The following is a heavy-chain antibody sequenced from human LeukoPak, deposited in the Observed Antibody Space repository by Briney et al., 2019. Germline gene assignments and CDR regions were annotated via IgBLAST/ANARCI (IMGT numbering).Heavy chain of an antibody. D-gene: IGHD3-10*02. J-gene: IGHJ4*02. CDR3: AGEPRMLAY. V-gene: IGHV3-7*01. CDR1: GFTFSSIW. Sequence: GGSLRLSCAASGFTFSSIWMSWVRLAPGKGLECVAMINQDGSAEYYADSVKGRFTVSRDHAKNSLFLQMNTLSDEDTAIYYCAGEPRMLAYWGQGTLVTVSS. CDR2: INQDGSAE.